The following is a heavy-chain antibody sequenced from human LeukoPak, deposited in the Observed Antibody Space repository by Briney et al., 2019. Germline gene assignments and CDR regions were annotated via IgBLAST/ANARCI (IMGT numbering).Heavy chain of an antibody. CDR1: GFTFSSYA. J-gene: IGHJ4*02. CDR2: ISGSGGST. Sequence: GGSLRLSCAASGFTFSSYAMSWVRQAPGKGLEWVSAISGSGGSTYYADSVKGRFTISRDNSKNTLYLQMNSLRAADTAVYYCAKARAGLRLTFDYWGQGTLVTVSS. V-gene: IGHV3-23*01. CDR3: AKARAGLRLTFDY. D-gene: IGHD3-10*01.